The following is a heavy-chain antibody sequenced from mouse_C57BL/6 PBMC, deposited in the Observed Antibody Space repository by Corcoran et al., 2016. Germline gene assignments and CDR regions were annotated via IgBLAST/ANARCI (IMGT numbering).Heavy chain of an antibody. D-gene: IGHD1-1*01. CDR3: ARDEAYGSSWYFDV. CDR2: ISYDGSN. V-gene: IGHV3-6*01. Sequence: DVQLQESGPGLVKPSQSLSLTCSVTGYSITSGYYWNWIRQFPGNKLEWMGYISYDGSNNYNPSLKNRISITRDTSKNQFFLKLNSVTTEDTATYYCARDEAYGSSWYFDVWGTGTTVTVSS. J-gene: IGHJ1*03. CDR1: GYSITSGYY.